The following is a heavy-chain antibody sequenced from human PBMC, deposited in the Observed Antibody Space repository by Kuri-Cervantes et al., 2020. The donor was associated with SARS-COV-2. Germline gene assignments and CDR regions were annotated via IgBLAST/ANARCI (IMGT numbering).Heavy chain of an antibody. D-gene: IGHD5-18*01. J-gene: IGHJ4*02. CDR3: AKVPRTAMVFDY. V-gene: IGHV3-23*01. CDR2: ISGSGGST. CDR1: GFTFSSYA. Sequence: GESLKISCAASGFTFSSYAMSWVRQAPGKGLEWVSAISGSGGSTYYADSVKGRFTISRDNSKNTLYLQMNSLRAEDTAVYYCAKVPRTAMVFDYWGQGTLVTVSS.